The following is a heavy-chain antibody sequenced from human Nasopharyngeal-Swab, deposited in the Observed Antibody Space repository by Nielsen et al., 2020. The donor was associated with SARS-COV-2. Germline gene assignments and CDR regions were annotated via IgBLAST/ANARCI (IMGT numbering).Heavy chain of an antibody. Sequence: GESLKISCAASGFTFTTYAMSWVRQAPGKGPEWVSGISISGGHTYYSDSVKGRFTISRDNSKNTVYLRMNSLRAEDTAVYYCAKQYYDSLTDWVFDSWGQGTLVTVSS. CDR2: ISISGGHT. J-gene: IGHJ4*02. D-gene: IGHD3-9*01. CDR1: GFTFTTYA. V-gene: IGHV3-23*01. CDR3: AKQYYDSLTDWVFDS.